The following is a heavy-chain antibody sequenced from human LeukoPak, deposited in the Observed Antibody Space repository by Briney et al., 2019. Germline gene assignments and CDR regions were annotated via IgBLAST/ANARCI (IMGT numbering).Heavy chain of an antibody. Sequence: SETLSLTCAVYGGSFSGYYWSWIRQPPGKGLEWIGEINHSGSTNYNPSLKSRVTISVDTSKNQFSLKLSSVTVADKAVYYFAKKYGGPNYYGPGVSCGARGPGT. J-gene: IGHJ4*03. CDR3: AKKYGGPNYYGPGVSCGA. D-gene: IGHD3-10*02. CDR1: GGSFSGYY. V-gene: IGHV4-34*01. CDR2: INHSGST.